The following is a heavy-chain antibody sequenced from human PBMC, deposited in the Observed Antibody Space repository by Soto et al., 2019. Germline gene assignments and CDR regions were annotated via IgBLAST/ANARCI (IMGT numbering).Heavy chain of an antibody. D-gene: IGHD3-3*01. V-gene: IGHV1-18*04. J-gene: IGHJ4*02. Sequence: ASVKVSCKASGYSFTSYGISWVRQAPGQGPEWMGWISGHNGNTNHPQSLQGRVTMTTDTSRNTAYMELRSLKSDDTAVYYCARDGKTGGRLRFLEWFLDYWGQGTLVTVSS. CDR2: ISGHNGNT. CDR1: GYSFTSYG. CDR3: ARDGKTGGRLRFLEWFLDY.